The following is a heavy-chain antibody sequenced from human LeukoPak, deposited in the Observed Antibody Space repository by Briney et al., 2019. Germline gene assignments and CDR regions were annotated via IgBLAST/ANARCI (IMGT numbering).Heavy chain of an antibody. V-gene: IGHV3-48*01. D-gene: IGHD1-26*01. Sequence: GGSLRLSCAASGFSFSTNSMNWVRQVPGKGLEWISYISSNSATTYYADSVKGRFTISRDNAKNRLYLHMNSLRADDTAVYYCARDTRSLIDYWGQGTLVTVSS. J-gene: IGHJ4*02. CDR1: GFSFSTNS. CDR2: ISSNSATT. CDR3: ARDTRSLIDY.